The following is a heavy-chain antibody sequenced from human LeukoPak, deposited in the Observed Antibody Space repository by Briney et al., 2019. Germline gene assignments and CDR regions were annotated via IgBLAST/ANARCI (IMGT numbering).Heavy chain of an antibody. D-gene: IGHD3-10*01. CDR3: AREEPITMVRGVMGGNWFDP. J-gene: IGHJ5*02. CDR1: GGPISSYY. Sequence: VKPSETLSLTCTVSGGPISSYYWSWIRQPPGKGLAWIGYIYYSGSTNYNPSLKSRVTISVDTSKNQFSLKLSSVTAADTAVYYCAREEPITMVRGVMGGNWFDPWGQGTLVTVSS. CDR2: IYYSGST. V-gene: IGHV4-59*01.